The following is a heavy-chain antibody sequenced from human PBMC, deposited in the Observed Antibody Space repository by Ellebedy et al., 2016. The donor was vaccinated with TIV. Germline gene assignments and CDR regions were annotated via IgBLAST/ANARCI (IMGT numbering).Heavy chain of an antibody. Sequence: GESLKISCSVSGFSVSAHYMSWVRQAPGKGPEWVSVLYSGGATYYADFVAGRFTISSDDYMNTLYLQMDRLRPEDTAIYYCARGLAVAPDSWGQGTLVTVSS. D-gene: IGHD6-19*01. J-gene: IGHJ4*02. CDR3: ARGLAVAPDS. V-gene: IGHV3-53*01. CDR2: LYSGGAT. CDR1: GFSVSAHY.